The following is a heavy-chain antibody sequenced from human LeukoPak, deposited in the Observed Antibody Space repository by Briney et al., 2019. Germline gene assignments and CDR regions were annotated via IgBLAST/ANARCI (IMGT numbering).Heavy chain of an antibody. V-gene: IGHV3-7*01. CDR1: GFTFSSYW. J-gene: IGHJ4*02. CDR3: AREGATVSANFDY. Sequence: GGSLRLSCAASGFTFSSYWMSWVRQAPGKGLEWVANIKQDGSEKNYVDSVKGRFTISRDIAKNSLYLQMNSLRAEDTAVYYCAREGATVSANFDYWGQGTLVTVSS. D-gene: IGHD4-11*01. CDR2: IKQDGSEK.